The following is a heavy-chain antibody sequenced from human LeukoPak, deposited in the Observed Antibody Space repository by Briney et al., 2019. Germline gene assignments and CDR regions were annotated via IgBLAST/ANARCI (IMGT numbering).Heavy chain of an antibody. Sequence: PGGSLRLSCAASGFTLSVYWMHWVRPAPGKGLVWLSRINKDGSSTTYADSVKGRFTISRDNAKNTLYLQMSSLRAEDTAIYYCVRGIEVAGTFSWFDPWGQGTLVTVSS. D-gene: IGHD6-19*01. CDR1: GFTLSVYW. J-gene: IGHJ5*02. V-gene: IGHV3-74*01. CDR2: INKDGSST. CDR3: VRGIEVAGTFSWFDP.